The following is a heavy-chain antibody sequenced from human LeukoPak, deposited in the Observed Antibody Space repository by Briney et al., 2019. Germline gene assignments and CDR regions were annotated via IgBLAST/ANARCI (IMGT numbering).Heavy chain of an antibody. V-gene: IGHV3-74*01. Sequence: PGGSLRLSCAASGFTFSSYWMHWVRQAPGKGLVWVSRINSDGSSTSYADSVKGRFTISRDNVKNTLSLQMNSLRAEDTAVYYCARDHGSYYFDYWGQGILVTVST. J-gene: IGHJ4*02. CDR3: ARDHGSYYFDY. CDR2: INSDGSST. D-gene: IGHD3-10*01. CDR1: GFTFSSYW.